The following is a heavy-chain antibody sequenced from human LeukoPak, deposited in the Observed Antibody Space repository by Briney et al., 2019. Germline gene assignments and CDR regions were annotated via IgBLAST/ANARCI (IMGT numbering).Heavy chain of an antibody. CDR3: ARTIPNIAARPQWCDP. CDR2: MSDSGGT. J-gene: IGHJ5*02. D-gene: IGHD6-6*01. CDR1: GASISSYY. V-gene: IGHV4-59*01. Sequence: SETLSLTCTVSGASISSYYWSWIRQPPGKGLEWIGYMSDSGGTKYNPSLKRRVTISVDMSKNQFSLKLSSVTAADTAVYYCARTIPNIAARPQWCDPWGQGTLVTVSS.